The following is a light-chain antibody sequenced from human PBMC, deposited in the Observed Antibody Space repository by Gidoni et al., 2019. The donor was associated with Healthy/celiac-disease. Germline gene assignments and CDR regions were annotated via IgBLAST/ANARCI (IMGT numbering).Light chain of an antibody. CDR2: GNS. J-gene: IGLJ2*01. CDR1: SPNIGAGYD. Sequence: QSVLTQPPSVSGAPGQRVTIPCTGSSPNIGAGYDVHWYQQLPGTAPKLLIYGNSNRPSGVPDRFSGSKSGTSASLAITGLQAEDEADYYCQSYDSSLSGVVFGGGIKLTVL. CDR3: QSYDSSLSGVV. V-gene: IGLV1-40*01.